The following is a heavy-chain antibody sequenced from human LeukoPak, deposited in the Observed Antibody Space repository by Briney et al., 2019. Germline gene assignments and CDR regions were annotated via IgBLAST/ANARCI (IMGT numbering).Heavy chain of an antibody. CDR3: AKGSPSGY. CDR2: ISSSSSYI. CDR1: GFTFSSYS. V-gene: IGHV3-21*01. J-gene: IGHJ4*02. Sequence: KPGGSLRLSCAASGFTFSSYSMNWVRQAPGKGLEWVSSISSSSSYIYYADSVKGRFTISRDNSKNTLYLQMNSLRAEDTAVYYCAKGSPSGYWGQGTLVAVSS.